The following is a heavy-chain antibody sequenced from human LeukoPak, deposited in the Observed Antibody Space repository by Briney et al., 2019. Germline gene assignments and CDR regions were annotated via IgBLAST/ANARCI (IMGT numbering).Heavy chain of an antibody. CDR3: ARLAKYSYAPYYFDY. D-gene: IGHD5-18*01. CDR2: IYYSGST. CDR1: GGSISSYY. J-gene: IGHJ4*02. Sequence: PSETLSLTCTVSGGSISSYYWSWIRQPPGKGLEWIGYIYYSGSTNYNPSLKSRVTISVDTSKNQFSLKLSSVTAAGTAVYYCARLAKYSYAPYYFDYWGQGTLVTVSS. V-gene: IGHV4-59*08.